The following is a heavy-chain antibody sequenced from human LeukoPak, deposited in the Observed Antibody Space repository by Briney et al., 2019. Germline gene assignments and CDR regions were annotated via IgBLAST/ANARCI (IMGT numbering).Heavy chain of an antibody. Sequence: GGSLRLSCAASGFTFSSYWMSWVRQAPRKGLEWGTNIMQDGSEKYYVDSVKGRFTISRDNAKNSLYLQMNSLRAEDTAVYYCARDMGYYYGSGSYYTPPHDYWGQGTLVTVSS. J-gene: IGHJ4*02. CDR1: GFTFSSYW. D-gene: IGHD3-10*01. CDR2: IMQDGSEK. V-gene: IGHV3-7*01. CDR3: ARDMGYYYGSGSYYTPPHDY.